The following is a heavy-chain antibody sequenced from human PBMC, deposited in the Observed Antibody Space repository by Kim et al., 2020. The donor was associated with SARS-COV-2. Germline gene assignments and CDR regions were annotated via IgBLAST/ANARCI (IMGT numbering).Heavy chain of an antibody. D-gene: IGHD1-26*01. CDR1: GGSFSGYY. J-gene: IGHJ6*02. V-gene: IGHV4-34*01. CDR2: INHSGST. CDR3: ARGRQVGARYYYYYYGMDV. Sequence: SETLSLTCAVYGGSFSGYYWSWIRQPPGKGLEWIGEINHSGSTNYNPSLKSRVTISVDTSKNQFSLKLSSVTAADTAVYYCARGRQVGARYYYYYYGMDVWGQGTTVTVSS.